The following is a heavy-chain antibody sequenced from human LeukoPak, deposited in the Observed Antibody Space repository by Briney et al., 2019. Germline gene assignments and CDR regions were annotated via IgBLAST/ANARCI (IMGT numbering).Heavy chain of an antibody. J-gene: IGHJ3*01. D-gene: IGHD6-19*01. Sequence: PGGSLRLSCAASGFTFSSYEMNWVRQAPGKGLEWVSYISSSGSTIYYADSVKGRFTISRDNAKNSLYLQMNSLRAEDTAVYYCLRDHKAVAPYAFDFWGHGTMVTVSS. CDR2: ISSSGSTI. V-gene: IGHV3-48*03. CDR3: LRDHKAVAPYAFDF. CDR1: GFTFSSYE.